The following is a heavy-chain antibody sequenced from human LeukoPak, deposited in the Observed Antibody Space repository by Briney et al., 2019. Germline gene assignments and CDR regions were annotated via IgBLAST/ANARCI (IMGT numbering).Heavy chain of an antibody. CDR2: ISWNSGSI. Sequence: GRSLRLSCAASGFTFDDYAMHWVRQAPGKGLEWVSGISWNSGSIGYADSVKGRFTISRDNAKNSLYLQMNSLRAEDTALYYCAKDIWGSSSWFPLDYWGQGTLVTVSS. CDR1: GFTFDDYA. V-gene: IGHV3-9*01. D-gene: IGHD6-13*01. CDR3: AKDIWGSSSWFPLDY. J-gene: IGHJ4*02.